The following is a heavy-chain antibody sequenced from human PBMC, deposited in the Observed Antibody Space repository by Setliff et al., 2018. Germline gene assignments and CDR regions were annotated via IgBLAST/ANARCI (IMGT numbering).Heavy chain of an antibody. CDR2: IRSDGNKK. Sequence: TGGSVRLSCAASGFTLNTYGISWVRQAPGKGLEWVTFIRSDGNKKYFGDSVKGRFSISRDNSKNTVYLQMNSLKIEDTAVYFCAKEQEITLVPGIIPDAFDLWGQGTMVTVSS. V-gene: IGHV3-30*02. CDR3: AKEQEITLVPGIIPDAFDL. CDR1: GFTLNTYG. J-gene: IGHJ3*01. D-gene: IGHD3-10*01.